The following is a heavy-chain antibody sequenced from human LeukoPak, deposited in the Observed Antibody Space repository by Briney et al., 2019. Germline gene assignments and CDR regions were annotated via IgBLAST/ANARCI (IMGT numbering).Heavy chain of an antibody. CDR3: AARGMATIS. CDR2: ISSSCAYI. V-gene: IGHV3-21*01. D-gene: IGHD5-24*01. J-gene: IGHJ5*02. Sequence: GSLGLSCAASGITFSTYSMNWGRPGPGEGLEWVSSISSSCAYIYSADSVKGRFTISRDNARNSLYLQMNNLRAEDTAVYFCAARGMATISWGQGTLVTVSS. CDR1: GITFSTYS.